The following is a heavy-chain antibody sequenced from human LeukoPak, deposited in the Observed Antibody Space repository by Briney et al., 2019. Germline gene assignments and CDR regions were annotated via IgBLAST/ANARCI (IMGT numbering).Heavy chain of an antibody. V-gene: IGHV4-4*07. Sequence: PSETLSLTCSVSGGSISSYYWSWVRQPAGKGLEWIGRIYSSGSTNYNPSLNSRVTMSVDTSNNLFSLRLTSVTAANTAVYYCARGTTAAAGIFDCWGQGTLVTVSS. J-gene: IGHJ4*02. CDR3: ARGTTAAAGIFDC. CDR1: GGSISSYY. CDR2: IYSSGST. D-gene: IGHD6-13*01.